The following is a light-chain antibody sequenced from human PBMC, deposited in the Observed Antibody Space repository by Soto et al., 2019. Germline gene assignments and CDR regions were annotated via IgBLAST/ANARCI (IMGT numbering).Light chain of an antibody. V-gene: IGKV3-11*01. Sequence: EIVLTQSPATLSLSPGEIATLSCRASQSVSSYLLWYQQKPGQAPRLLIYDASNRAAGIPARFSGSGSGTDLTLTSSSLEPEDCAVYYGQHRMNWPLTFGQGTRLEI. J-gene: IGKJ5*01. CDR2: DAS. CDR1: QSVSSY. CDR3: QHRMNWPLT.